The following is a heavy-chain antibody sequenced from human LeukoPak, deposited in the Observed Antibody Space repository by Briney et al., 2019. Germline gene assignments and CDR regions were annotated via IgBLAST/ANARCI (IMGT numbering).Heavy chain of an antibody. J-gene: IGHJ4*02. CDR1: GGSFSGYY. CDR3: ARGSGSYYNLIDY. D-gene: IGHD3-10*01. V-gene: IGHV4-34*01. Sequence: SETLSLTCAVYGGSFSGYYWSWIRQPPGKGLEWIGEINHSGSTNYNPSLKSRVTISVDTSKNQFSLKLSSVTAADTAVYYCARGSGSYYNLIDYWGQGTLVTASS. CDR2: INHSGST.